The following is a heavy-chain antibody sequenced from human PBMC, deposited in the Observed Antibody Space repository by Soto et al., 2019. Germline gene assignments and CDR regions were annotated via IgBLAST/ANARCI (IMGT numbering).Heavy chain of an antibody. CDR2: IIPIFGTA. CDR3: ARDYDFWSGYSRNYYYGMDV. Sequence: QVQLVQSGAAVKKPGSSVKVSCKASGGTFSSYAISWVRQAPGQGLEWMGGIIPIFGTANYAQKFQGRVTITADESTSTAYMELSSLRSEDTAVYYCARDYDFWSGYSRNYYYGMDVWGQGTTVTVSS. V-gene: IGHV1-69*12. J-gene: IGHJ6*02. CDR1: GGTFSSYA. D-gene: IGHD3-3*01.